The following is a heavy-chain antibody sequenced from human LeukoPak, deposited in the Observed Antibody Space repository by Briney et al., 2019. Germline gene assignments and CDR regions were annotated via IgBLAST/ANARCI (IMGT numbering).Heavy chain of an antibody. D-gene: IGHD6-13*01. CDR2: IYPGDSHT. J-gene: IGHJ1*01. CDR3: ASLFPGIASWEI. V-gene: IGHV5-51*01. Sequence: ESLKISCKGSGYSFTSYWIGWVRQMPGKGLEWMGIIYPGDSHTRYGPSFQGQVTISADKSIRTAYLQWSRLSASDTAMYYCASLFPGIASWEIWGQGTLVIVSS. CDR1: GYSFTSYW.